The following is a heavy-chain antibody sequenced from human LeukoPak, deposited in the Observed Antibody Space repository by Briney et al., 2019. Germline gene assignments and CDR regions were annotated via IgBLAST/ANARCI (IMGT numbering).Heavy chain of an antibody. CDR2: ISGSGGST. J-gene: IGHJ4*02. CDR1: GFTFSSYS. Sequence: GGSLRLSCAASGFTFSSYSMSWVRQAPWEGLEWVSAISGSGGSTYYADSVKGRFTISRDNSKNTLYLQMNSLRAEDTAVYYCAKSPWVGATTGYFDYWGQGTLVTVSS. D-gene: IGHD1-26*01. CDR3: AKSPWVGATTGYFDY. V-gene: IGHV3-23*01.